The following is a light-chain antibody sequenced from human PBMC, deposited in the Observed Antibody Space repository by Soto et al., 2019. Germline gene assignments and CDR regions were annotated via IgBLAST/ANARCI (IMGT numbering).Light chain of an antibody. CDR2: KAS. CDR3: QQYNSYSPT. J-gene: IGKJ1*01. CDR1: QSISVW. V-gene: IGKV1-5*03. Sequence: DIQMTQSPSTLSASVGDRVTITCRASQSISVWLAWYQQKAGKAPNLLIYKASRLESGVPSRFSGSGSETEFTLTISGQQPGDSATYCCQQYNSYSPTIGQWTKVEVK.